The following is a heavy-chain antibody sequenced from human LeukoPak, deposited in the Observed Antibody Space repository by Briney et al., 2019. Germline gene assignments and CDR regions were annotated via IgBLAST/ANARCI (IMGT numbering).Heavy chain of an antibody. J-gene: IGHJ4*02. D-gene: IGHD6-19*01. CDR1: GGSINNYY. Sequence: PSETLSLTCTVSGGSINNYYWTWLRQPPGKGLEWVGYVYSSGSTTYNPSLKSRVTISVDTSKNQFALKLNSVTAADTAVYYCARIPPQRVAGTNYFDYWGQGTLVTVSS. CDR2: VYSSGST. V-gene: IGHV4-59*01. CDR3: ARIPPQRVAGTNYFDY.